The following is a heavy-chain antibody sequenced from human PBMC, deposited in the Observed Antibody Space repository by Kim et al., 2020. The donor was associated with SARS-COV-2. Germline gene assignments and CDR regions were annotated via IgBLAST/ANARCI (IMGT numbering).Heavy chain of an antibody. V-gene: IGHV3-7*01. CDR3: ARNTAAAYDP. Sequence: SAKFYVDSVKGRFTISRDDAKNSLYLHMDSLRAEDTAVYYCARNTAAAYDPWGQGTLVTVSS. J-gene: IGHJ5*02. CDR2: SAK. D-gene: IGHD6-13*01.